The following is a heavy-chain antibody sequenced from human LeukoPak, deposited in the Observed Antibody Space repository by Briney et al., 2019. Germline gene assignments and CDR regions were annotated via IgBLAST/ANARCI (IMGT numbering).Heavy chain of an antibody. CDR1: GGSISRYY. D-gene: IGHD6-19*01. V-gene: IGHV4-59*01. CDR2: IYYSGST. J-gene: IGHJ4*02. Sequence: SETLSLTCTVSGGSISRYYWSRIRQPPGKGLEWIGYIYYSGSTNYNPSLKSRVTISVDTSKNQFSLKLSSVTAADTAVYYCARAISGPVAYDYWGQGTLVTVSS. CDR3: ARAISGPVAYDY.